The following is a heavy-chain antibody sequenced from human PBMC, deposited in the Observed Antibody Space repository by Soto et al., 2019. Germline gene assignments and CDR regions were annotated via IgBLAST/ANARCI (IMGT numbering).Heavy chain of an antibody. D-gene: IGHD4-17*01. CDR2: INPNSGGT. Sequence: QVQLVQSGAEVKKPGASVKVSCKASGYTFTGYYMHWVRRAPGQGLEWMGWINPNSGGTNYAQKFQGWVTMTRDTSISTAYMELSRLRSDDTAVYYCARDMSYGGNFYYYYYGMDVWGQGTTVTVSS. CDR3: ARDMSYGGNFYYYYYGMDV. V-gene: IGHV1-2*04. CDR1: GYTFTGYY. J-gene: IGHJ6*02.